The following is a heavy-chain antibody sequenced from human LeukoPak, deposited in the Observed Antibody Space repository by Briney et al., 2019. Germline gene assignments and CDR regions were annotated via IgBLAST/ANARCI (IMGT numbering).Heavy chain of an antibody. V-gene: IGHV4-59*11. D-gene: IGHD2-2*02. CDR2: IYYSGST. CDR3: ARGRPYCSSTSCYTFDY. CDR1: GGSISSHY. J-gene: IGHJ4*02. Sequence: SETLSLTCTVSGGSISSHYWSWIRQPPGKGLEWIGYIYYSGSTNYNPSLKSRVTISVDTSKNQFSLKLSSVTAADTAVYYCARGRPYCSSTSCYTFDYWGRGTLVTVSS.